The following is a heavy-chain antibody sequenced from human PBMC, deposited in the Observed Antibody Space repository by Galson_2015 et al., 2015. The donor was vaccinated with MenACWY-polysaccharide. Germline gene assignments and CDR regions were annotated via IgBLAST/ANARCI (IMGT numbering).Heavy chain of an antibody. CDR1: GFTFTDYY. CDR2: VSHSGETV. Sequence: SLRLSCAAYGFTFTDYYMSWIRQAPGKGLELVSYVSHSGETVYFADSVRGRFTISRDNAGSSVYLQLNSLRAEDTAVYFCSRFSKTVTTRPLYGLDVWGQGTTVIVSS. CDR3: SRFSKTVTTRPLYGLDV. J-gene: IGHJ6*02. V-gene: IGHV3-11*01. D-gene: IGHD6-6*01.